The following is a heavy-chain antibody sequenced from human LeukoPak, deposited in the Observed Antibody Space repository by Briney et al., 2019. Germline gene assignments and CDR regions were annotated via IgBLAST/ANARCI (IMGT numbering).Heavy chain of an antibody. CDR1: GFSFNNYV. D-gene: IGHD3-22*01. J-gene: IGHJ4*02. V-gene: IGHV3-30-3*01. CDR2: ISYDAINK. Sequence: PGGSLRLSCAASGFSFNNYVMHWVRQGPGKGLQWLSFISYDAINKYYSDSVKGRFTISRDNSKNTLYLQMNSLRAEDTAVYYCARDPGYYYDSSGYPSGPYYFDYWGQGTLVTVSS. CDR3: ARDPGYYYDSSGYPSGPYYFDY.